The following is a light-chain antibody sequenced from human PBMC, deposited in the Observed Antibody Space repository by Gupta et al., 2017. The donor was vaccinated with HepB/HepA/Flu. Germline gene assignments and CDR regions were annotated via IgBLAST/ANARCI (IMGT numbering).Light chain of an antibody. CDR2: WAS. V-gene: IGKV4-1*01. CDR1: QSVLYSSNNKHY. Sequence: DIVMXQSXDXLAVAXXXRATINFKYSQSVLYSSNNKHYLAWYQQKPGQPPKVLIYWASTRQSGVPDRFSGSGSGTDFTLTISSLRAEDVAVYYCQQYYVTPLSFGGGTKVEIK. CDR3: QQYYVTPLS. J-gene: IGKJ4*01.